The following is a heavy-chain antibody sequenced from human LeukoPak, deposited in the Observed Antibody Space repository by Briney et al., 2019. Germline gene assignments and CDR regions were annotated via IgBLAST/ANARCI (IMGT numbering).Heavy chain of an antibody. CDR1: GGTFSSYA. CDR2: IIPIFGTA. Sequence: SVKVSCKASGGTFSSYAISWVRQAPGQGLEWMGGIIPIFGTANYAQKFQGRVTITADESTSTAYMELSSLRAEDTAVYYCAKVRSPYDSSGYYLGYYYYMDVWGKGTTVTISS. CDR3: AKVRSPYDSSGYYLGYYYYMDV. V-gene: IGHV1-69*13. J-gene: IGHJ6*03. D-gene: IGHD3-22*01.